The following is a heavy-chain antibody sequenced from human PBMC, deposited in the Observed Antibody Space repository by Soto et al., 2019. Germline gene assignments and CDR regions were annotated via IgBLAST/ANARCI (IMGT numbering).Heavy chain of an antibody. Sequence: QVQLVESGGGVVQPGRSLRLSCAASGFTFSSYGMHWVRQAPGKGLEWVAVISYDGSNKYYADSVKGRFTISRDNFKNTLYLQMNSLRAEDTAVYYCAKDYSDPGYSSGWYDYWGQGTLGTVSS. D-gene: IGHD6-19*01. CDR2: ISYDGSNK. V-gene: IGHV3-30*18. CDR3: AKDYSDPGYSSGWYDY. CDR1: GFTFSSYG. J-gene: IGHJ4*02.